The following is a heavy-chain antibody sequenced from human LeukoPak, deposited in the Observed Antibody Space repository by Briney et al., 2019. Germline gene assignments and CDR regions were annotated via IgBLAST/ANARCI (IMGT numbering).Heavy chain of an antibody. CDR2: INSDGSST. J-gene: IGHJ4*02. CDR3: ARVLRLYYFDY. D-gene: IGHD3-9*01. Sequence: GGSLRLSCAASGFTFSSYWMHWVRQAPGKGLVWVSRINSDGSSTSYADSGKGRFTISRDNAKNTLYLQMNSLRAEDTAVYYCARVLRLYYFDYRGQGTLVTVSS. CDR1: GFTFSSYW. V-gene: IGHV3-74*01.